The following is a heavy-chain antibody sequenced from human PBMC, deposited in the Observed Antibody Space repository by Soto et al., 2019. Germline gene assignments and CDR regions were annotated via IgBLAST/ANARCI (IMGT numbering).Heavy chain of an antibody. CDR3: PRDGGTASGGIDC. Sequence: QVQLVQSGAEVKKPGSSVKVSCKASGGTFSSYSINWVRQAPGQGLAWMGEIIPIFGTANYAPKFPGRVPLTAAESTGTAYMELRSPGPDETAVYYCPRDGGTASGGIDCSGQGKVVTLSS. V-gene: IGHV1-69*01. CDR1: GGTFSSYS. J-gene: IGHJ4*02. D-gene: IGHD1-26*01. CDR2: IIPIFGTA.